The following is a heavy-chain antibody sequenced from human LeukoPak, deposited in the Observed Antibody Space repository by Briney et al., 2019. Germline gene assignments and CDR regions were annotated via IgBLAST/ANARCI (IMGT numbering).Heavy chain of an antibody. V-gene: IGHV3-74*01. J-gene: IGHJ4*02. CDR1: GFSFSTQR. CDR3: FREGGD. Sequence: GGSLRLSCAASGFSFSTQRMHWVREATGKGVVWVSYINIDEKITVYADSVKGRFTISRDNAKNTVYLQMNSLRGEDRDIYYCFREGGDWGQGTLVTVSS. CDR2: INIDEKIT. D-gene: IGHD3-10*01.